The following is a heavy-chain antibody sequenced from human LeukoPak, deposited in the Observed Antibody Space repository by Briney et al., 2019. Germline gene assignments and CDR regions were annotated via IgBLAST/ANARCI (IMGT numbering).Heavy chain of an antibody. Sequence: ASVKVSCKASGYTFTGYYMHWVRQAPGQGLEWMGWINPNSGGTNYAQKFQGRVTMTRDTSISTAYMELSRLGSDDTAVYYCARGTMVRGVITIDVDYWGQGTLVTVSS. D-gene: IGHD3-10*01. J-gene: IGHJ4*02. CDR2: INPNSGGT. V-gene: IGHV1-2*02. CDR1: GYTFTGYY. CDR3: ARGTMVRGVITIDVDY.